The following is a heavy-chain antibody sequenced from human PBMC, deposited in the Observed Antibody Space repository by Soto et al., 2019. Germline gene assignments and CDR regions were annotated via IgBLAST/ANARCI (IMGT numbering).Heavy chain of an antibody. V-gene: IGHV4-4*02. Sequence: SETLSLTCAVSGGSISSSNWWSWVRQPPGKGLEWIGEIYHSGSTNYNPSLKKRVTISVDKSKNQFSLKLSSVTAADAAVCYCARGVGARAFDIWGQGTMVTVSS. CDR3: ARGVGARAFDI. D-gene: IGHD1-26*01. CDR2: IYHSGST. CDR1: GGSISSSNW. J-gene: IGHJ3*02.